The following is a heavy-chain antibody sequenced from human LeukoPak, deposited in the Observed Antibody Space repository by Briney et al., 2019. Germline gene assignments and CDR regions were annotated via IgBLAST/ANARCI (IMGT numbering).Heavy chain of an antibody. CDR3: ARLPGSSGYYCSYYYGMDV. CDR2: IYYSGST. V-gene: IGHV4-39*01. D-gene: IGHD3-22*01. Sequence: SETLSLTCTVSGGSISSSSYYWGWIRQPPGKGLEWIGSIYYSGSTYYNPSLKSRVTISVDTSKNQFSLKLSSVTAADTAVYYCARLPGSSGYYCSYYYGMDVWGQGTTVTVSS. J-gene: IGHJ6*02. CDR1: GGSISSSSYY.